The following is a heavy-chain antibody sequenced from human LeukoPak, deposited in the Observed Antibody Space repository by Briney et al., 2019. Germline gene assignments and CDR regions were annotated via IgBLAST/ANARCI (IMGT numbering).Heavy chain of an antibody. CDR1: GYSISSGYY. D-gene: IGHD3-22*01. J-gene: IGHJ3*02. CDR2: ICHNGST. CDR3: ARGPYSYDSSGAFDI. V-gene: IGHV4-38-2*02. Sequence: TSETLSLTFTVSGYSISSGYYWGWIRQPPGKGLEWIGSICHNGSTYYNPSLKSRVTISVDTSKNQFSLKLSSVTAADTAVYFCARGPYSYDSSGAFDIWGQGTMVTVSS.